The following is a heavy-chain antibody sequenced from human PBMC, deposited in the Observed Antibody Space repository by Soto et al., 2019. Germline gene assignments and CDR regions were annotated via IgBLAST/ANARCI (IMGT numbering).Heavy chain of an antibody. CDR1: GYTFTSYY. V-gene: IGHV1-46*01. CDR3: AREKTSDAYYYYYGMDV. Sequence: QVQLVQSGAEVKKPGASVKVSCKASGYTFTSYYMHWVRQAPGQGLEWMGIINPSGGSTSYAQKFKGRGTMTRDTSTSTVDVELSSLRSEDTAVYYCAREKTSDAYYYYYGMDVWGQGTTVTDSS. CDR2: INPSGGST. J-gene: IGHJ6*02.